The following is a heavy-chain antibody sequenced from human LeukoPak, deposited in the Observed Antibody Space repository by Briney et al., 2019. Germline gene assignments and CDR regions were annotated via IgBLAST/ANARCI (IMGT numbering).Heavy chain of an antibody. CDR3: ARVFLSAGSSWYWVDFDY. V-gene: IGHV1-2*02. J-gene: IGHJ4*02. CDR1: GYTFTGYY. CDR2: INPNSGGT. Sequence: ASVKVSCKASGYTFTGYYMHWVRQAPGQGLEWMGWINPNSGGTNYAQKFQGRVTMTRDTSISTAYMELSRLRSDDTAVYYCARVFLSAGSSWYWVDFDYWGQGTLVTVSS. D-gene: IGHD6-13*01.